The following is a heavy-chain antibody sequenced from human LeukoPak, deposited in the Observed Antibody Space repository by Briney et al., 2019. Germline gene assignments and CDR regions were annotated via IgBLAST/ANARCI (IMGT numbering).Heavy chain of an antibody. V-gene: IGHV3-11*04. CDR3: AKDQLGWGHCSSTSCYTGAFDI. Sequence: GGSLRLSCAASGFTFSDYYMSWIRQAPGKGLEWVSYISSSGSTIYYADSVKGRFTISRDNAKNSLYLQMNSLRAEDTAVYYCAKDQLGWGHCSSTSCYTGAFDIWGQGTMVTVSS. J-gene: IGHJ3*02. CDR2: ISSSGSTI. CDR1: GFTFSDYY. D-gene: IGHD2-2*02.